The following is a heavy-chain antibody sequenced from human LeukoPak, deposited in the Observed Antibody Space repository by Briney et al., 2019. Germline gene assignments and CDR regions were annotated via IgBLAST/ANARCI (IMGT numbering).Heavy chain of an antibody. V-gene: IGHV4-59*01. J-gene: IGHJ2*01. CDR1: GGSISSYY. CDR2: IYYSGST. D-gene: IGHD2-2*01. Sequence: PSETLSLTCTVSGGSISSYYWSWIRQPPGKGVEWIGYIYYSGSTNYNPSLKSRVTISVDTSKNQFSLKLSSVTAADTAVYYCARGGYCSSTSCYWYFDLWGRGTLVTVSS. CDR3: ARGGYCSSTSCYWYFDL.